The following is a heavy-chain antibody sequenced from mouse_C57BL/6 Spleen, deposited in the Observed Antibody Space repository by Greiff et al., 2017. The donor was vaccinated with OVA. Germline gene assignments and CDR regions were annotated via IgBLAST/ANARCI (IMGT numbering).Heavy chain of an antibody. CDR2: IYCDDDK. J-gene: IGHJ4*01. CDR1: GFSLSTSGMG. V-gene: IGHV8-12*01. Sequence: QVQLKQSGPGLLQSSQTLSLTCSFSGFSLSTSGMGVSWIRPPSGKGLEWLAHIYCDDDKRYNPSLDSRITTAKDTSRNQVFLKIPSLDTADTATYYCARSSMVSDAMDYWGQGTSVTVSS. CDR3: ARSSMVSDAMDY. D-gene: IGHD2-2*01.